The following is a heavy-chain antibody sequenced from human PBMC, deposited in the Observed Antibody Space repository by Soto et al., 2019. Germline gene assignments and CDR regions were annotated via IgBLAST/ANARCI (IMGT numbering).Heavy chain of an antibody. CDR1: GFTFSSYA. CDR2: ISGSGGST. D-gene: IGHD1-26*01. J-gene: IGHJ4*02. Sequence: PGGSLRLSCAASGFTFSSYAMSWVRQAPGKGLEWVSAISGSGGSTYYADSVKGRFTISRDNSKNTLYLQMNSLRPGDTAVYYCAKGSYSGIYSDFDYWGQGTLVTVSS. V-gene: IGHV3-23*01. CDR3: AKGSYSGIYSDFDY.